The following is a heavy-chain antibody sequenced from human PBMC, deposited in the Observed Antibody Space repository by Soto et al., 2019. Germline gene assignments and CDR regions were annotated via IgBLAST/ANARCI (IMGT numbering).Heavy chain of an antibody. CDR2: INHSGST. V-gene: IGHV4-34*01. J-gene: IGHJ4*02. CDR3: AIRLGWLQHY. CDR1: GVSFSGYY. D-gene: IGHD2-21*01. Sequence: SETLSLTCAVYGVSFSGYYWIWIRQPPGKGLEWIGEINHSGSTNYNPSLKSRVTISVDTSKNQFSLNLTSVTAADTAVYFCAIRLGWLQHYWGQGIQVTVSS.